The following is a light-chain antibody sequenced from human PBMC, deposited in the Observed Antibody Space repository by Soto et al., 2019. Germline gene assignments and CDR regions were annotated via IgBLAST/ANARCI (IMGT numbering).Light chain of an antibody. CDR2: DAS. CDR1: QSVSSY. J-gene: IGKJ3*01. Sequence: EIVLTQSPATLSLSPGERATLSCRASQSVSSYLAWYQQKPGQAPRLLIYDASNRATGIPARFSGSGSGTDFTLPISSLEPEYFAVYYCQQRSLFGPGTKVDIK. CDR3: QQRSL. V-gene: IGKV3-11*01.